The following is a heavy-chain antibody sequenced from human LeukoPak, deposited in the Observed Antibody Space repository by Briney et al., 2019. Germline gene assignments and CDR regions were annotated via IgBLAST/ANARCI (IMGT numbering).Heavy chain of an antibody. J-gene: IGHJ4*02. V-gene: IGHV3-23*01. CDR1: GFTFSSYA. D-gene: IGHD1-1*01. CDR2: ITHTGGDS. CDR3: GKDKTTYNWWEVIES. Sequence: PGGSLRLSCVASGFTFSSYATTWVRQAPGKGLEWVALITHTGGDSYYADSVKGRFAISRDNSKNTLYLEMNDLRAEDTALYFCGKDKTTYNWWEVIESWGQGALVTVSS.